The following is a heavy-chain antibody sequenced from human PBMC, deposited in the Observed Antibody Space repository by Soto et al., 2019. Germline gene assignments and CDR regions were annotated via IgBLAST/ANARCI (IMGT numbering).Heavy chain of an antibody. CDR1: GFTFEDYA. D-gene: IGHD3-16*01. V-gene: IGHV3-9*01. CDR2: ISWNSGTI. Sequence: EVQLVESGGGLVQPGRSLRLSCAASGFTFEDYAMHWVRQVPGKGLEWVSGISWNSGTIGYADSVKGRFTISRDNAKNSLYLQMNSLRAEDTAVYYCARVGGRLRGRDYWGQGTLVTVSS. J-gene: IGHJ4*02. CDR3: ARVGGRLRGRDY.